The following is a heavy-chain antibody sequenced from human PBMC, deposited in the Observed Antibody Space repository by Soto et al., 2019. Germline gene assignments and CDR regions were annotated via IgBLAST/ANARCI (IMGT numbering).Heavy chain of an antibody. J-gene: IGHJ5*02. Sequence: QVRLQESGPGLVKPSETLSLTCAVSGASVRSYHWSWIRQAAGKGLEWIGRVQMSGTTNYNPSLKTRVTMSLDTSKNKVSLRMTSVTAADTAVYFCAKDRSTMRWFDPWGQGNLVTVSS. CDR3: AKDRSTMRWFDP. V-gene: IGHV4-4*07. CDR1: GASVRSYH. CDR2: VQMSGTT. D-gene: IGHD1-1*01.